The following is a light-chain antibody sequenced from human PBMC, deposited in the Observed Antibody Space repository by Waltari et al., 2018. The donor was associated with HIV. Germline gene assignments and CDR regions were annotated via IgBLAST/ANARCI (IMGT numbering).Light chain of an antibody. V-gene: IGKV1-5*03. J-gene: IGKJ2*01. CDR2: KAS. CDR3: QQYNSHSYA. Sequence: DVQMTQYPSTLSAGVGDKVTITCRASQIIDNWLAWYQQKPGKSPKLLIYKASYLESGVPSRFSGSVSGADFTLIIDGLQPDDFATYYCQQYNSHSYAFGQGTKVDVK. CDR1: QIIDNW.